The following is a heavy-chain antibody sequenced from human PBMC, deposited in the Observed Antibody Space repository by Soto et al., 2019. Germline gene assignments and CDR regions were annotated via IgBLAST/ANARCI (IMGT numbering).Heavy chain of an antibody. D-gene: IGHD3-10*01. V-gene: IGHV1-2*04. J-gene: IGHJ6*02. CDR2: INPNSGGT. Sequence: GASVKVSCKAPGSTFPGYYMHWVRQAPGQALEWMGWINPNSGGTNYAQKFQGWITMTRDTSISTAYMELSRLRSDDTAVYYCARETYYYGSGSSYGMDVWGQGTTVTVSS. CDR3: ARETYYYGSGSSYGMDV. CDR1: GSTFPGYY.